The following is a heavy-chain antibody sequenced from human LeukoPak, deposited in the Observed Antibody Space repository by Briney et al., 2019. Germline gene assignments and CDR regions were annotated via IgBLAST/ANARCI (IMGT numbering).Heavy chain of an antibody. CDR3: ARSYSGGDH. D-gene: IGHD2-21*02. J-gene: IGHJ4*02. Sequence: GGSLRLSCAASGFTFSSYSMNWVRQAPGKGLEWISDISTSGSTIHYADSVRGRFTISRDNAKNSLFLQMNTLRAEDTAVYFCARSYSGGDHGGQGTLVTVSS. V-gene: IGHV3-48*01. CDR2: ISTSGSTI. CDR1: GFTFSSYS.